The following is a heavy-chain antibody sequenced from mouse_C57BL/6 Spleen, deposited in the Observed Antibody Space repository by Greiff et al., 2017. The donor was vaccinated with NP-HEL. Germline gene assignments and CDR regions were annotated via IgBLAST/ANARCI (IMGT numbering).Heavy chain of an antibody. J-gene: IGHJ4*01. CDR1: GYTFTSYW. V-gene: IGHV1-69*01. CDR3: ARRDLYAMDY. CDR2: IDPSASYT. D-gene: IGHD3-3*01. Sequence: QVQLQQPGAELVMPGASVKLSCKASGYTFTSYWMHWVKQRPGQGLEWIGEIDPSASYTNYNQKFKGKFTLTVDKSSSTAYMELSSLTSEDSAVYYCARRDLYAMDYWGQGTSVTVSS.